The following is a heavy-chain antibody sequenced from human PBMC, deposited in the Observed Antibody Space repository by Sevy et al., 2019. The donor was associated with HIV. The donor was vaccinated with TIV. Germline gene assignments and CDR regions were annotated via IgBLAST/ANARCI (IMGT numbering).Heavy chain of an antibody. CDR2: ISYDGINK. D-gene: IGHD1-26*01. CDR1: GFIFSNYA. CDR3: ARDSNSGYYYYYAMDV. Sequence: GWSLRLSCAASGFIFSNYAMHWVRQAPGKGLEWVAVISYDGINKYYADSVKGRFTISRVNSKNTLYVQMNSLRAEDTAVYYCARDSNSGYYYYYAMDVWGQGTTVTVSS. J-gene: IGHJ6*02. V-gene: IGHV3-30-3*01.